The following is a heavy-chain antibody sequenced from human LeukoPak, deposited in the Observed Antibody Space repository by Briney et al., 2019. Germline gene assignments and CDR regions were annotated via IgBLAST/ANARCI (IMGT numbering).Heavy chain of an antibody. CDR3: AKSNGYGLIDI. J-gene: IGHJ3*02. V-gene: IGHV4-39*07. CDR1: GGSLSPYY. D-gene: IGHD3-10*01. CDR2: IFYSGST. Sequence: MPSETLSLTCTVSGGSLSPYYWGWVRQPPGKALEWIGNIFYSGSTYYSPSLKSRVTISLDTSRNQFSLKLNSVTAADTAVYYCAKSNGYGLIDIWGQGTMVTVSS.